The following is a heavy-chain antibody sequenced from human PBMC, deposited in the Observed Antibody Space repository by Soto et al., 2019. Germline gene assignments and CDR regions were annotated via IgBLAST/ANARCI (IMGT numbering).Heavy chain of an antibody. CDR3: ARGFSTVTAV. D-gene: IGHD4-17*01. Sequence: EVQLLESGGGLVQPGGSLRLSCAASGFTFSSYTMTWVRQAPGKGLEWGSGISGSGGATYYADSVKGRFTISRDNSKNTVYMQMNSLRAEDTAVYYCARGFSTVTAVGGQGTLVTVSS. J-gene: IGHJ4*02. V-gene: IGHV3-23*01. CDR1: GFTFSSYT. CDR2: ISGSGGAT.